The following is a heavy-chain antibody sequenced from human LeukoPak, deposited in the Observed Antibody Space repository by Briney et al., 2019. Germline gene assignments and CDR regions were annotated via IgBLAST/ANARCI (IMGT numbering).Heavy chain of an antibody. CDR1: GFTFSSYG. D-gene: IGHD1-26*01. Sequence: GGSLRLSCAASGFTFSSYGMSWVRQAPGKGLEWVSAISGSGGSTYYADSVKGRFTIPRDNSKNTLYLQMNSLRAEDTAVYYCAKDLGGSHSGYWGQGTLVTVSS. V-gene: IGHV3-23*01. CDR2: ISGSGGST. CDR3: AKDLGGSHSGY. J-gene: IGHJ4*02.